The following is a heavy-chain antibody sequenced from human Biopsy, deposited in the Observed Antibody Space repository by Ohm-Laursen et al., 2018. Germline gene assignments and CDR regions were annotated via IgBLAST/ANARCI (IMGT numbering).Heavy chain of an antibody. CDR3: TRSAGYGYDY. Sequence: LSLTCAASGFNLSAFALHWVRQASGRGLEWVGRIKKKSNNDATAYAESTKGRSSIFRDDSKSTSFLQMNSLKIEDTAVYFCTRSAGYGYDYWGQGILVTVSS. CDR1: GFNLSAFA. V-gene: IGHV3-73*01. D-gene: IGHD5-12*01. CDR2: IKKKSNNDAT. J-gene: IGHJ4*02.